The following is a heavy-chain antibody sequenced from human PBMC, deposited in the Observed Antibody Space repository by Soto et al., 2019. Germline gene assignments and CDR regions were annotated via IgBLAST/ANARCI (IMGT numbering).Heavy chain of an antibody. V-gene: IGHV5-51*01. D-gene: IGHD5-18*01. CDR2: IYPGDSDT. CDR1: GYSFVSYW. Sequence: GESLKISCKGSGYSFVSYWIAWVRQMPGKGLEWMGSIYPGDSDTTYSPSIQGQVTISADKSSTTVYLQWNTLKASDTAMYYCAKTDGYEVEYWGQGTQVTVSS. J-gene: IGHJ4*02. CDR3: AKTDGYEVEY.